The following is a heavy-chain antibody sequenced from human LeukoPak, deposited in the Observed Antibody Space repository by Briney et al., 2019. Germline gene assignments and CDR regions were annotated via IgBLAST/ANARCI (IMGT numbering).Heavy chain of an antibody. CDR1: GGSFSGYY. CDR3: ARGYDIIYYFDY. CDR2: INHSGGT. V-gene: IGHV4-34*01. J-gene: IGHJ4*02. Sequence: SETLSLTCAVYGGSFSGYYWSWIRQPPGKGLEWIGEINHSGGTNYNPSLKSRVTISVDTSKNQFSLKLSSVTAADTAVYYCARGYDIIYYFDYWGQGTLVTVSS. D-gene: IGHD3-9*01.